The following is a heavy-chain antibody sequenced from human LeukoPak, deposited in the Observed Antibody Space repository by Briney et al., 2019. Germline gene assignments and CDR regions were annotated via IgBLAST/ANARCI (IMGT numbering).Heavy chain of an antibody. CDR2: IYYSGST. Sequence: SETLSLTCTVSGGSISSSSYYWGWIRQPPGKGLEWIGSIYYSGSTYYNPSLKSRVTISVDTSKNQFSLKLSSVTAADTAVYYCARQTIVVVPVQVDYWGQGTLVTVSS. J-gene: IGHJ4*02. D-gene: IGHD2-2*01. CDR1: GGSISSSSYY. CDR3: ARQTIVVVPVQVDY. V-gene: IGHV4-39*01.